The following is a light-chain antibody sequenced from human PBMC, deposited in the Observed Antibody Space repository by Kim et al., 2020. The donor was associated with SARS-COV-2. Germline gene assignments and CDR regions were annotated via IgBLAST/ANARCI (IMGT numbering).Light chain of an antibody. CDR2: GKD. CDR3: NSRVGSGDHYV. V-gene: IGLV3-19*01. CDR1: ILRRSH. Sequence: AVDQTVPVPSQGDILRRSHASWYRKKPGQAPVLVIYGKDSRASGIPDRFSGSSSGDTTSLTITGAQAEDEANYYGNSRVGSGDHYVFGPGTKVTVL. J-gene: IGLJ1*01.